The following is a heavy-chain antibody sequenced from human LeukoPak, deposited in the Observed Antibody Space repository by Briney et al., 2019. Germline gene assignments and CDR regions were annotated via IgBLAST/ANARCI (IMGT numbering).Heavy chain of an antibody. CDR3: ARDGPLHYDFWSGPSVRHYGMDV. D-gene: IGHD3-3*01. J-gene: IGHJ6*02. CDR1: GYTFTSYG. V-gene: IGHV1-18*01. Sequence: ASVTVSCKASGYTFTSYGISWVRQAPGQGLEWMGWISAYNGNTNYAQKLQGRVTMTTDTSTSTAYMELRSLRSDDTAVYYCARDGPLHYDFWSGPSVRHYGMDVWGQGTTVTVSS. CDR2: ISAYNGNT.